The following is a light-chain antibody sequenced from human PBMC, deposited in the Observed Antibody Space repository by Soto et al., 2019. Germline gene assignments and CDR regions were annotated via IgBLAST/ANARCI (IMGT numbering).Light chain of an antibody. Sequence: DIQMTQSPSSLSASVGDRVTISCQASQDISNYLNWYQQKPGKAPKLLIFDASRLETGVPSRFSGSGSGTYFTFTISSLQPEDIATYYCQKYDNLPITFGQGTRLEIE. CDR3: QKYDNLPIT. V-gene: IGKV1-33*01. CDR2: DAS. CDR1: QDISNY. J-gene: IGKJ5*01.